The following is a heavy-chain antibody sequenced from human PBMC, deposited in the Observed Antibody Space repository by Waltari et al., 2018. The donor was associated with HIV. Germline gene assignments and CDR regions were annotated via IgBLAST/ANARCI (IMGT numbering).Heavy chain of an antibody. J-gene: IGHJ4*02. CDR2: VSFDSSDF. Sequence: LVESGGDVVQPGRSLRLSCSASGCTFKNYGMHWVRQTPGKGLEWVAFVSFDSSDFYYADSVKGRFTVSRDNSKNTLFLQMDSLKSEDTSLYYCARAPTTSLSLIQGFWGQGTLVTVSS. V-gene: IGHV3-30*03. CDR1: GCTFKNYG. CDR3: ARAPTTSLSLIQGF.